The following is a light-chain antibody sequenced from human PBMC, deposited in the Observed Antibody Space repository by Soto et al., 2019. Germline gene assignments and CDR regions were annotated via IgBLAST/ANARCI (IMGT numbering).Light chain of an antibody. Sequence: EVVLTQSPGTLSLSPGERATLSCRASQNIRGNELAWYQQKPGQAPRLLIYRGSSRATGIPDRFSGRGSGTDFTLTISRREPEDVAVYYGQDYGTPAPWTFGQGTKVEIK. CDR3: QDYGTPAPWT. V-gene: IGKV3-20*01. CDR2: RGS. J-gene: IGKJ1*01. CDR1: QNIRGNE.